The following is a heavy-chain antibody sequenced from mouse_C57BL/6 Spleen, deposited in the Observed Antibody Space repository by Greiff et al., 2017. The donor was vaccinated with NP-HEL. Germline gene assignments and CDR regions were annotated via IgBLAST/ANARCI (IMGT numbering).Heavy chain of an antibody. Sequence: QVQLQQSGAELARPGASVKLSCKASGYTFTSYGISWVKQRTGQGLEWIGEIYPRSGNTYYNEKFKGKATLTADKSSSTAYMELRSLTSEDSAVYFCARGAYYSNYVYFDYWGQGTTLTVSS. CDR3: ARGAYYSNYVYFDY. CDR2: IYPRSGNT. J-gene: IGHJ2*01. D-gene: IGHD2-5*01. CDR1: GYTFTSYG. V-gene: IGHV1-81*01.